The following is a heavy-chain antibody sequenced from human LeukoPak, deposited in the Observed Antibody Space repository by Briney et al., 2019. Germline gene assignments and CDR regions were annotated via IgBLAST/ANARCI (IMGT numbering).Heavy chain of an antibody. CDR2: MNPNSGNT. CDR3: ARGYYDSSGYPGAAVYYYGMDV. CDR1: GYTFTSYD. J-gene: IGHJ6*02. Sequence: ASVKVSCKASGYTFTSYDFNWVRQATGQGLEWMGWMNPNSGNTGYAQKFQGRVAMTRNTSISTAYMELSSLRSEDTAVYYCARGYYDSSGYPGAAVYYYGMDVWGQGTTVTVSS. D-gene: IGHD3-22*01. V-gene: IGHV1-8*01.